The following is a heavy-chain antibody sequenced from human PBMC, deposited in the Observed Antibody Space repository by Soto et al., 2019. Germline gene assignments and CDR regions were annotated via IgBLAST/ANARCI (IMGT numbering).Heavy chain of an antibody. CDR3: AAGGQGAALSWYYYGMDV. CDR1: GFTFTSSA. CDR2: IVVGSGNT. D-gene: IGHD6-6*01. Sequence: EASVKVSCKASGFTFTSSAVQWVRQARGQRLEWIGWIVVGSGNTNYAQKFQERVTITRDMSTSTAYMELSSLRSEDTAVYYCAAGGQGAALSWYYYGMDVWGQGTTVTVSS. V-gene: IGHV1-58*01. J-gene: IGHJ6*02.